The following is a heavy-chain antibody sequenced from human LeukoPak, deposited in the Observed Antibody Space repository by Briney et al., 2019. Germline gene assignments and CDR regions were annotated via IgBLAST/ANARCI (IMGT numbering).Heavy chain of an antibody. CDR1: GGTFSSYA. V-gene: IGHV1-69*04. CDR2: IIPILGIA. J-gene: IGHJ5*02. Sequence: SVKVSCKASGGTFSSYAISWVRQAPGQGLEWMGRIIPILGIANYAQKSQGRVTITADKSTSTAYMELSSLRSEDTAVYYCAREEVYCSGGSCYFNWFDPWGQGTLVTVSS. CDR3: AREEVYCSGGSCYFNWFDP. D-gene: IGHD2-15*01.